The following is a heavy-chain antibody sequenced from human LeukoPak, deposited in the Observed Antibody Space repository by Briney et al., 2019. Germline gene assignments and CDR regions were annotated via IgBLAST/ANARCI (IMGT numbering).Heavy chain of an antibody. V-gene: IGHV4-59*11. CDR3: GRDALVGYFSYYYMDV. D-gene: IGHD2-15*01. CDR1: GGSISSHY. CDR2: ISNSGST. Sequence: SVTLSLTCTVSGGSISSHYWTWIRQSPVKGLEWIGDISNSGSTSYNPSLQSRVTISIDTSKNQFSLKLSSVTAADTAVYYCGRDALVGYFSYYYMDVWGKGTTVTVSS. J-gene: IGHJ6*03.